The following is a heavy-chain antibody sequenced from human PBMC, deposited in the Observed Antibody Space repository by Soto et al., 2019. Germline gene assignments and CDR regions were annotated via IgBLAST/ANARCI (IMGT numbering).Heavy chain of an antibody. V-gene: IGHV3-33*01. Sequence: GGSLRLSCAASGFKFSTYAMYWVRQAPGKGLEWVAVIWYDGSNKYYADSVKGRFTISRDNSKNTLYLQMNSLRAEDTAVYYCARDTGGGFDPWGQGTLVTVSS. J-gene: IGHJ5*02. CDR3: ARDTGGGFDP. CDR2: IWYDGSNK. CDR1: GFKFSTYA. D-gene: IGHD3-10*01.